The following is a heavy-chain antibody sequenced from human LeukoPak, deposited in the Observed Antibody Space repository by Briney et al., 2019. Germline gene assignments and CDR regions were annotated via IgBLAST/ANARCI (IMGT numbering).Heavy chain of an antibody. J-gene: IGHJ4*02. CDR2: ISYDGSNK. CDR3: AKDPSDTAMVMLDY. CDR1: GFTFSSYG. V-gene: IGHV3-30*18. D-gene: IGHD5-18*01. Sequence: PGGSLRLSCAASGFTFSSYGMHWVRQAPGKGLEWVAVISYDGSNKYYADSVKGRFTISRDNSKNTLYLQMNSLRAEDTAVYYCAKDPSDTAMVMLDYWGQGTLVTVSS.